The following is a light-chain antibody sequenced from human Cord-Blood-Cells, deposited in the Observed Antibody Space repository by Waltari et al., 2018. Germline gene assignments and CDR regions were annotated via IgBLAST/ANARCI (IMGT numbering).Light chain of an antibody. Sequence: DIQITPSPSTLSPPVADRVTITCRDSQSISSWLAWYQQKPGEAPKLLIYKASSLESGVPSRFSGSGSGTEFTLTISSLQPDDFATYYCQQYNSTWTFGQGTKVEIK. CDR2: KAS. CDR1: QSISSW. V-gene: IGKV1-5*03. J-gene: IGKJ1*01. CDR3: QQYNSTWT.